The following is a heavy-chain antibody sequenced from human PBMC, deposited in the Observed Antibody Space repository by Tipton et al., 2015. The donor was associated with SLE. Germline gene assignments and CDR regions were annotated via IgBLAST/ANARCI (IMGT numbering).Heavy chain of an antibody. D-gene: IGHD2-21*02. V-gene: IGHV4-31*03. CDR2: IYYDGST. Sequence: TLSLTCTVSGGSISSDGYYWSWIRHHPGKGLEWIVYIYYDGSTYYNPSLKRRSSISIVTPKNQFSLKLGSVTAADTAMCYCARSRGDYYFAFDVWGQGTMVTVSS. J-gene: IGHJ3*01. CDR1: GGSISSDGYY. CDR3: ARSRGDYYFAFDV.